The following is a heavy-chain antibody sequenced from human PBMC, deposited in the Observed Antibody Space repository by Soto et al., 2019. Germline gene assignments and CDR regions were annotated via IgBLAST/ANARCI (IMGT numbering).Heavy chain of an antibody. D-gene: IGHD3-10*01. CDR2: IYHTGDT. J-gene: IGHJ6*02. CDR3: VRQGIGDLHGLVDV. V-gene: IGHV4-59*08. Sequence: QVQLQQSGPGLVKPSETLSLTCTVSSGPSRSHNWGWIRQPPGGGLEWIGYIYHTGDTSYNPSLRXXVXXSADPSTNHISLPLRSVTAAATAVYYCVRQGIGDLHGLVDVWGQGTRVSVSS. CDR1: SGPSRSHN.